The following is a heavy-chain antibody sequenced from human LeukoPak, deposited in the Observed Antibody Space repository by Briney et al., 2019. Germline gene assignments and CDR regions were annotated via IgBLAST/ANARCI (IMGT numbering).Heavy chain of an antibody. CDR3: ARDHYNESWFKY. V-gene: IGHV4-59*12. CDR2: FYYSGST. J-gene: IGHJ4*02. Sequence: GSLRLSCAASGFTFSSFGMSWVRQAPGKRLEWIGTFYYSGSTDYNPSLKSRVTISVDTSKNQLSLKLTSVTAADTAIYYCARDHYNESWFKYWGQGTLVTVSS. CDR1: GFTFSSFG. D-gene: IGHD1-26*01.